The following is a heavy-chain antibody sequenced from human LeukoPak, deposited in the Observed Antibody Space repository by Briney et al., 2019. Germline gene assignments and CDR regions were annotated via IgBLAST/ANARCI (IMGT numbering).Heavy chain of an antibody. J-gene: IGHJ4*02. Sequence: GGSLRLSCAVSGYPFSNYAMHWVRQAPGKGLEWVSFIRFDGSDESYADSVKGRFAISRDNSRNTVFLQMNSLTTEDTAVYYCARDMPITKIFRGDYWGQGALVTVSS. CDR3: ARDMPITKIFRGDY. D-gene: IGHD3-22*01. CDR2: IRFDGSDE. CDR1: GYPFSNYA. V-gene: IGHV3-30*02.